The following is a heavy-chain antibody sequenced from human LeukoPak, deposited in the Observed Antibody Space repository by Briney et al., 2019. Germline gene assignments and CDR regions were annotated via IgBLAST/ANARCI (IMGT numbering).Heavy chain of an antibody. CDR3: ARGPPVAGTPRIDY. V-gene: IGHV4-34*01. CDR2: INHSGST. CDR1: GGSFSGYY. Sequence: SETLSLTCAVYGGSFSGYYWSWIRQPPGKGLEWIGEINHSGSTNYNPSLKSRLTISVDTSKNQFSLELSSVTAADTAVYYCARGPPVAGTPRIDYWGQGTLVTVSS. D-gene: IGHD6-19*01. J-gene: IGHJ4*02.